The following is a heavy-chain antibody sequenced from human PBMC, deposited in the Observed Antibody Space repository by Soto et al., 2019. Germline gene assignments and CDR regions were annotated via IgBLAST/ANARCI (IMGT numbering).Heavy chain of an antibody. V-gene: IGHV4-34*01. CDR2: INHSGST. CDR1: EGYFSGYY. CDR3: ARRGGLYCSGGSCYFERNYYYYYYGMDV. D-gene: IGHD2-15*01. J-gene: IGHJ6*02. Sequence: ETLSHSCGVCEGYFSGYYGSWISKTPGKGLEWIGEINHSGSTNYNPSLKSRVTISVDTSKNQFSLKLSSVTAADTAVYYCARRGGLYCSGGSCYFERNYYYYYYGMDVWGQGTTVTVS.